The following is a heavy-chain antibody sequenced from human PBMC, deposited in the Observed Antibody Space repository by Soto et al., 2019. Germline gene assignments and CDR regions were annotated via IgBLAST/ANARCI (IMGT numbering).Heavy chain of an antibody. J-gene: IGHJ4*02. CDR3: AGGLEDYYDSSGYSIFDY. CDR1: GFTFTSSA. V-gene: IGHV1-58*01. Sequence: SVKVSCKASGFTFTSSAVQWVRQARGQRLEWIGWIVVGSGNTNYAQKFQEKVTITKDMSTSTAYMELSSLRSEDTAVYYCAGGLEDYYDSSGYSIFDYWGQGTLVPV. CDR2: IVVGSGNT. D-gene: IGHD3-22*01.